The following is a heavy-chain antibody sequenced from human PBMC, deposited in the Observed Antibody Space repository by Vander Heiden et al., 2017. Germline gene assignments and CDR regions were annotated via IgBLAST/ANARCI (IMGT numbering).Heavy chain of an antibody. D-gene: IGHD6-13*01. CDR3: ARGGDGIAAAGRGLYYYYYGMDV. CDR1: GYTFTSYG. V-gene: IGHV1-18*01. Sequence: QVQLVQSGAEVKKHGASVKVYCKASGYTFTSYGISWVRQAPGQGLEGMGWISADNDNTNYAQELQGRLTRTTDTSTSTAYLELRSLRSDDTVVYDWARGGDGIAAAGRGLYYYYYGMDVWGQGTTVTVSS. J-gene: IGHJ6*02. CDR2: ISADNDNT.